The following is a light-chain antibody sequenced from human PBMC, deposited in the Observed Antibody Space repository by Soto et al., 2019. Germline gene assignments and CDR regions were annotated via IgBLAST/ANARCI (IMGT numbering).Light chain of an antibody. Sequence: QSALTQPRSVSGSPGQSVTISCTGTSADVGRFNYVSWYQQHPGQAPKLIISELTQRASGVPDRFSGSRSGNTASLSISGLRPEAEDDYYCCAFGGVFGMFGGGTQLTVL. J-gene: IGLJ3*02. CDR3: CAFGGVFGM. V-gene: IGLV2-11*01. CDR2: ELT. CDR1: SADVGRFNY.